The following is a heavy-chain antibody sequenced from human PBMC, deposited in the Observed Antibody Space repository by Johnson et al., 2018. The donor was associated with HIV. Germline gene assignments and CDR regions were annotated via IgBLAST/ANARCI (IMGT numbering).Heavy chain of an antibody. J-gene: IGHJ3*02. D-gene: IGHD1-1*01. CDR2: INWNGGST. CDR1: GFTFDDYG. Sequence: VQLVESGGGVVRPGGSLRLSCAASGFTFDDYGMTWVRQVAGKGLEWVSGINWNGGSTGYADSVKGRFTIPRENARNSLYLPMNSLRAEDMALYYCAREEPRDNDSLNIWGQGTMVTVSS. V-gene: IGHV3-20*04. CDR3: AREEPRDNDSLNI.